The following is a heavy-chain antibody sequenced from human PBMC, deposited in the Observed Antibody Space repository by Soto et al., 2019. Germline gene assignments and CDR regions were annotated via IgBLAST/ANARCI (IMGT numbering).Heavy chain of an antibody. CDR3: ARHLRFSGYDANYYDMDL. J-gene: IGHJ6*02. Sequence: SATLSLACAGSSSSMRSSNGWGWVHQPPGNGLEWIGEIYHSGTTNYNPSLRSRLTMSLDTSKNQFSLNLTSVTAADTAVYYCARHLRFSGYDANYYDMDLWGQGPTVTVSS. D-gene: IGHD5-12*01. CDR1: SSSMRSSNG. CDR2: IYHSGTT. V-gene: IGHV4-4*02.